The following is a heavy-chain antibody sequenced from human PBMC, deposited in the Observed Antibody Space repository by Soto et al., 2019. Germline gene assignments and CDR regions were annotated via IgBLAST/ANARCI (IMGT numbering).Heavy chain of an antibody. CDR3: ARDKYSSPNYGMDV. J-gene: IGHJ6*02. D-gene: IGHD6-13*01. Sequence: ASVKVSCKASGYTFTGYYMHWVRQAPGQGLEWMGWINPNSGGTNYAQKFQGRVTMTRDTSISTAYMELSRLRSDDTAVYYCARDKYSSPNYGMDVRGQGTTVTVSS. V-gene: IGHV1-2*02. CDR1: GYTFTGYY. CDR2: INPNSGGT.